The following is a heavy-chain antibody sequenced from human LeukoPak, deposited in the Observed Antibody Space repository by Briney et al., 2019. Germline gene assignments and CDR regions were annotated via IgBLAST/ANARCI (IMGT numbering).Heavy chain of an antibody. CDR1: GFTFDDYA. Sequence: PGGSLRLSCAASGFTFDDYAMHWVRQAPGKGLEWVSLISGDGGSTYYADSVKGRFTISRDNSKNSLYLQMNSLRTEDTVLYYCAKDMTAWLGYYYYYGMDVWGQGTTVTVSS. CDR2: ISGDGGST. D-gene: IGHD6-19*01. V-gene: IGHV3-43*02. CDR3: AKDMTAWLGYYYYYGMDV. J-gene: IGHJ6*02.